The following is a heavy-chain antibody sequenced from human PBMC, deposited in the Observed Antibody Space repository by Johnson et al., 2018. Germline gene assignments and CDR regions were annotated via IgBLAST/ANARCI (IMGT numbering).Heavy chain of an antibody. J-gene: IGHJ6*02. CDR2: IRSKAYGGTT. CDR1: GFTFGDYA. CDR3: AREDIVVVPAAIYFGMDV. V-gene: IGHV3-49*03. D-gene: IGHD2-2*01. Sequence: EVQLVETGGGLVQPGRSLRLSCTASGFTFGDYAMSWFRQAPGKGLEWVGFIRSKAYGGTTEYAASVKGRFTISRDDSKSIAYLQMNSMRAEDTAVYYCAREDIVVVPAAIYFGMDVWGQGTTVTVSS.